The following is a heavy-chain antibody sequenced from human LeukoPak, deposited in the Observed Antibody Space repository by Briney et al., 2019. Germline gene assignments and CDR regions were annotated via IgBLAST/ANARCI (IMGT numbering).Heavy chain of an antibody. Sequence: GGSLRLSCAASGFTFSDYYMSWIRQAPGKGLEWVSYISSSGSTIYYADSVKGRFTISRDNAKNSLYLQMNSLRAEDTAVYYCARAPSGYRYYYYYMDVWGKGTTVTVSS. CDR3: ARAPSGYRYYYYYMDV. J-gene: IGHJ6*03. V-gene: IGHV3-11*04. D-gene: IGHD3-22*01. CDR1: GFTFSDYY. CDR2: ISSSGSTI.